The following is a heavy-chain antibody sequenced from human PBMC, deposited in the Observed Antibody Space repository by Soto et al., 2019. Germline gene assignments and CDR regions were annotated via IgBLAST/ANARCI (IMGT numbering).Heavy chain of an antibody. CDR2: IWHDGSEI. V-gene: IGHV3-33*01. Sequence: QVQLEQSGGGVVQPGGSLRLSCVVPGSIFIGYGMHWVRQAPGKGLEWVAVIWHDGSEIYYADSVKGRFTISRDNSKNTLYLQMNSLRAEDTSVYYCARDEMGGTAFRGLLDYWGQGTLVTVSS. J-gene: IGHJ4*02. CDR1: GSIFIGYG. CDR3: ARDEMGGTAFRGLLDY. D-gene: IGHD1-7*01.